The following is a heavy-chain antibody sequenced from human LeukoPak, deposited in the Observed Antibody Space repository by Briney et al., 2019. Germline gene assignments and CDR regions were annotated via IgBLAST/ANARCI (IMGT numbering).Heavy chain of an antibody. D-gene: IGHD3-10*01. CDR3: ASDPMVRRDSYYYYSYMDV. Sequence: ASVKVSCKASGYTFTSYGISWVRQAPGQGLEWVGGIIPIFGTPNYAQKFQGRVTITADKSTSTAYMELSSLRSEDTAVYYCASDPMVRRDSYYYYSYMDVWGKGTTVTVSS. J-gene: IGHJ6*03. CDR2: IIPIFGTP. V-gene: IGHV1-69*06. CDR1: GYTFTSYG.